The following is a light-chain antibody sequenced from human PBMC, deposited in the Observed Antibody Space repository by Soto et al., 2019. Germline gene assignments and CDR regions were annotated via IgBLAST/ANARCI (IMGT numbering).Light chain of an antibody. CDR1: SSDVGSYNY. J-gene: IGLJ1*01. V-gene: IGLV2-14*01. CDR3: SSYTSSSTPWV. CDR2: EVS. Sequence: QSVLAQPASVSGSPGQSITISCTGTSSDVGSYNYVSWYQQHPGKAPKLMIYEVSDRPSGISSRFSGSKSGNTASLTISGLQTEDEADYYCSSYTSSSTPWVFGTGTKVTVL.